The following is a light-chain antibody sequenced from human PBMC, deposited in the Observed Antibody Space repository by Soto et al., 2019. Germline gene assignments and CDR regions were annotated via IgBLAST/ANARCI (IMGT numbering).Light chain of an antibody. CDR2: SNN. Sequence: QSVLNQPPSTSGTPRQRVTISCSGSSSNIGSNTVNWYQQLPGTAPKLLIYSNNQRPSGVPDRFSGSKSGTSASLAISGLQSADEADYYCAAWDDSLNGPVFGGGTKVTVL. V-gene: IGLV1-44*01. CDR3: AAWDDSLNGPV. J-gene: IGLJ2*01. CDR1: SSNIGSNT.